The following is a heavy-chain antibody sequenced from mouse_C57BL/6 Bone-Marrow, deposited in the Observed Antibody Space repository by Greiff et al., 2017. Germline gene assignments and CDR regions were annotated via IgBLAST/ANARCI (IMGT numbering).Heavy chain of an antibody. J-gene: IGHJ2*01. CDR1: GFTFSDYG. D-gene: IGHD1-1*01. CDR3: ARGNTTVTYFDY. CDR2: ISSGSRTI. V-gene: IGHV5-17*01. Sequence: EVKLMESGGGLVKPGGSLKLSCAASGFTFSDYGMHWVRQAPEKGLEWVAYISSGSRTIYYADTVKGRFTISRDNAKNTLFLQMTSLRSEDTAMYYCARGNTTVTYFDYWGQGTTLTVSS.